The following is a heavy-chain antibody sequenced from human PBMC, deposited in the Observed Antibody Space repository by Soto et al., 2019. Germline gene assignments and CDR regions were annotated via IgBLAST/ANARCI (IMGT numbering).Heavy chain of an antibody. CDR2: IYYSGST. CDR1: GGSISSSTYF. J-gene: IGHJ4*02. D-gene: IGHD5-18*01. CDR3: ARPLRGYNYSQFAY. V-gene: IGHV4-39*01. Sequence: SETLSLTCTVSGGSISSSTYFWGWIRQPPGKGLEWIGSIYYSGSTYYNPSLKSRVTISVDTSKNQFSLKLSSVTAADTAVYYCARPLRGYNYSQFAYSAQGTLVTVS.